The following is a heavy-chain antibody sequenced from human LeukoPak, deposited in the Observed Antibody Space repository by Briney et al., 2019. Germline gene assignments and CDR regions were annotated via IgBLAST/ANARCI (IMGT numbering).Heavy chain of an antibody. CDR3: ARNFYASSGYYLDDFYFDF. D-gene: IGHD3-22*01. V-gene: IGHV4-39*07. J-gene: IGHJ4*02. CDR2: IYYSGST. Sequence: LEWIGSIYYSGSTYYSPSLKSRVTMSVDTSTNQFSLKLISVTAADTALYYCARNFYASSGYYLDDFYFDFWGQGTLVTVSS.